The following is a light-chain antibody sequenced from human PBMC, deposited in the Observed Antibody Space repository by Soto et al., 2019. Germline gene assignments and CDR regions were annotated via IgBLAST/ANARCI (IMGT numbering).Light chain of an antibody. Sequence: EIVLTQSPATLSLSPGERATLSCRASQSVSSYLACYQQKPGQAPSLLINDASNRATGIPARFSSSVTGTDFTLTISSLEPEDFGVYYCKQRSNWPPTFGQGTRLEIK. CDR3: KQRSNWPPT. V-gene: IGKV3-11*01. CDR1: QSVSSY. CDR2: DAS. J-gene: IGKJ5*01.